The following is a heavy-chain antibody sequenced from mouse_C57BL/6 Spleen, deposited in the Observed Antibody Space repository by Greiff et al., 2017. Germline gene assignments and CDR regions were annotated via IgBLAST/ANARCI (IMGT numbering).Heavy chain of an antibody. J-gene: IGHJ4*01. CDR2: ISDGGSYT. CDR3: ARDSNYYYAMDY. Sequence: EVQGVESGGGLVKPGGSLKLSCAASGFTFSSYAMSWVRQTPEKRLEWVATISDGGSYTYYPDNVKGRFTISRDNAKNNLYLQMSHLKSEDTAMYYCARDSNYYYAMDYWGQGTSVTVSS. CDR1: GFTFSSYA. D-gene: IGHD2-5*01. V-gene: IGHV5-4*01.